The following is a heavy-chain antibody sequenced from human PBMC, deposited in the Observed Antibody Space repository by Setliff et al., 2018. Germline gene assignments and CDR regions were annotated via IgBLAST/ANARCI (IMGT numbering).Heavy chain of an antibody. CDR2: TIPIFGTA. CDR3: AREGVDSRSSTDYRYYMDV. J-gene: IGHJ6*03. CDR1: GGTFSSCG. Sequence: SVKVSCKASGGTFSSCGISWVRQAPGQGLEWMGGTIPIFGTANYAHKFQGRVTIITDESTSTAYMELSSLRSEDTAVYYCAREGVDSRSSTDYRYYMDVWGKGTTVTVSS. D-gene: IGHD3-22*01. V-gene: IGHV1-69*05.